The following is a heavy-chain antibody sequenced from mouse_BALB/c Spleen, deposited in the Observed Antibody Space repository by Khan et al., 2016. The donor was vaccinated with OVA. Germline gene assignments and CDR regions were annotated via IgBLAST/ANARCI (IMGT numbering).Heavy chain of an antibody. CDR2: IFPYHGDI. CDR1: GYTFTDYN. D-gene: IGHD2-10*01. V-gene: IGHV1S29*02. CDR3: ARERAYYGNYFDS. Sequence: VQLQQPGPELVKPGASVKISCKASGYTFTDYNMHWMKQSHGESLEWIGYIFPYHGDIGTNLKFKIKATLTVDRSSSTAFMELRSLTAEDSAVFYSARERAYYGNYFDSWGQGTTLTVSS. J-gene: IGHJ2*01.